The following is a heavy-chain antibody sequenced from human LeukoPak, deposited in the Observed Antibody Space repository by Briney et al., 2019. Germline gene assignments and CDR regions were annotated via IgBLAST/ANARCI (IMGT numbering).Heavy chain of an antibody. CDR1: GXTVSSNF. J-gene: IGHJ4*02. V-gene: IGHV3-66*01. CDR2: IYTSGIT. D-gene: IGHD1-26*01. CDR3: AREDAGGTYSFDY. Sequence: GGSLRLSCAVSGXTVSSNFMSWVRQAPGKGPEWVSVIYTSGITYYADSVRGRFTISRDNSKNTLYLQMDSLTAEDTAVHYCAREDAGGTYSFDYWGQGTLVTVSS.